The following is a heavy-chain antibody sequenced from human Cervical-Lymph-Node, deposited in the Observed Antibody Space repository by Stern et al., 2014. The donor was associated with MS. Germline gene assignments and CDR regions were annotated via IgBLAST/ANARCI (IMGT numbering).Heavy chain of an antibody. CDR1: RFTFSTYW. D-gene: IGHD5-18*01. J-gene: IGHJ4*02. CDR3: ARRIQPFDY. CDR2: IKQDGSDK. Sequence: EVQLEESGGGLVQPGGSLRLSCAASRFTFSTYWMTWVRQAPGKGLEWVANIKQDGSDKYYVDSVKGRFTISRDNAKNSLYLQMNSLRAEDTAVYYCARRIQPFDYWGQGTLVTVSS. V-gene: IGHV3-7*01.